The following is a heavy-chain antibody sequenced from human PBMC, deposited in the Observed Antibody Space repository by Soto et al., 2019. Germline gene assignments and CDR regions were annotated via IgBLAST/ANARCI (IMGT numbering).Heavy chain of an antibody. CDR2: ISYDGSNK. Sequence: QVQLVESGGGVVQPGRSLRLSCAASGFTFSSYAMHCVRQAPGKGLEWVAVISYDGSNKYYADAVTGRFTIARDNSKNAPYLQMNSLRAEATAVYYCASPMWRDDYNWGYFDLWGRGTLVTASS. D-gene: IGHD4-4*01. J-gene: IGHJ2*01. V-gene: IGHV3-30-3*01. CDR1: GFTFSSYA. CDR3: ASPMWRDDYNWGYFDL.